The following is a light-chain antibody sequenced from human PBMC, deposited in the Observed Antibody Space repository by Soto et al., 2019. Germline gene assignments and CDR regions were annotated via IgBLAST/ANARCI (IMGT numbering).Light chain of an antibody. Sequence: IKLTQSPSSLSASVGDGVTITCRASQGISSYLAWYQQKPGKAPKLLIYAASTLQSGVPSRFSGSGSGTDFTLTISSLQPEDFATYYCQQLNSYPSITFGQGTRLEIK. CDR2: AAS. CDR3: QQLNSYPSIT. J-gene: IGKJ5*01. CDR1: QGISSY. V-gene: IGKV1-9*01.